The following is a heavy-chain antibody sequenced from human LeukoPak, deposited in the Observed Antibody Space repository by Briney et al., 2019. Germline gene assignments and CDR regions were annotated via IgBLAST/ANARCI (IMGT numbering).Heavy chain of an antibody. CDR1: AGSISSGSYY. Sequence: PSQTPSLTCTVSAGSISSGSYYWSWIRQPAGKGLEWIGHIYTSGSTNYNPSLESRVTISIDTSKNQFSLNLSSVSAADTAVYYCARDRGGGPPVYWGQGALVTVSS. D-gene: IGHD2-21*01. CDR2: IYTSGST. CDR3: ARDRGGGPPVY. V-gene: IGHV4-61*09. J-gene: IGHJ4*02.